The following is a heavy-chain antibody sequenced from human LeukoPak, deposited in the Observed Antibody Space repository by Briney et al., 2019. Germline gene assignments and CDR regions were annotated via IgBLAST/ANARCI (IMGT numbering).Heavy chain of an antibody. CDR3: AHYGDYRFLYYFDY. Sequence: SGPTLVNPTQTLTLTCTFSGFSLSTSGVGVGWIRQPPGKALEWLALIYWNDNKLYSPSLKSRLTITKDTYNNQVVLTMTNMDPVDTATYYCAHYGDYRFLYYFDYWGQGTLVTVSP. CDR1: GFSLSTSGVG. J-gene: IGHJ4*02. CDR2: IYWNDNK. V-gene: IGHV2-5*01. D-gene: IGHD4-17*01.